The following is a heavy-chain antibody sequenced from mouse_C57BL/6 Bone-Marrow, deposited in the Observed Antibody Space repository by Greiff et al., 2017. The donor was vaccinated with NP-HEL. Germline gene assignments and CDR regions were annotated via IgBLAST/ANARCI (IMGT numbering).Heavy chain of an antibody. CDR1: GYAFSSSW. V-gene: IGHV1-82*01. CDR3: ARGGPATVLATQWNYFGY. J-gene: IGHJ2*01. CDR2: IYPGDGDT. D-gene: IGHD1-1*01. Sequence: VQLQQPGPELVKPGASVKISCKASGYAFSSSWMNWVKQRPGQGLEWIGRIYPGDGDTNYNGKFKGKATLTADKSSSTAYMQLSSLTSEDSAVYFCARGGPATVLATQWNYFGYWGQGTTLTVSS.